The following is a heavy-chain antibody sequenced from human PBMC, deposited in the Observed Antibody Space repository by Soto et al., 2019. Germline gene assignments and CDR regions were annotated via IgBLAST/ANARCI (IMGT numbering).Heavy chain of an antibody. Sequence: ASVKVSCKASGYSFTDYLIHWVRQAPGQGLEWLGRINPKSGGTSTAQKFQGWVTMTTDTSISTASMELTRLTSDDTAIYYCARGDSTDCSNGVCSFFYNHDMDVWGQG. V-gene: IGHV1-2*04. CDR1: GYSFTDYL. D-gene: IGHD2-8*01. CDR3: ARGDSTDCSNGVCSFFYNHDMDV. CDR2: INPKSGGT. J-gene: IGHJ6*02.